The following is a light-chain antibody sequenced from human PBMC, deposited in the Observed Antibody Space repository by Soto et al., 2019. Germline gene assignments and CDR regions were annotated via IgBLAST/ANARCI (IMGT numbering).Light chain of an antibody. CDR3: QQYGSSPRT. CDR1: QSVTSSY. J-gene: IGKJ1*01. V-gene: IGKV3-20*01. Sequence: EIVLTQSPGTLSLSPGERATLSCRASQSVTSSYLAWYQQKPGQAPRLLIYDASSRAPGIPDRFSGSGSGTDFPLTISRLEPADFAVYYCQQYGSSPRTFGQGTQVEIK. CDR2: DAS.